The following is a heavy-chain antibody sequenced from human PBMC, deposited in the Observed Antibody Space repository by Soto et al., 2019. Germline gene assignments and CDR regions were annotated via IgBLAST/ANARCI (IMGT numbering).Heavy chain of an antibody. CDR2: INSDGSIT. V-gene: IGHV3-74*01. CDR1: GFTFSSYW. Sequence: EVQLVESGGGLVQPGGSLRLSCAASGFTFSSYWMHWVRQAPGKEPVWVSRINSDGSITSDADSVKGRFTISRDNAQNTPDLQMNNLSAEDTAVYYCVRQYSAYDIWGQGTTVTVSS. D-gene: IGHD1-1*01. CDR3: VRQYSAYDI. J-gene: IGHJ3*02.